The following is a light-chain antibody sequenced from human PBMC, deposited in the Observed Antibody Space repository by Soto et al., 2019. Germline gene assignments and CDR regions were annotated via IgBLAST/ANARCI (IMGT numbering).Light chain of an antibody. CDR2: AAS. V-gene: IGKV1-39*01. J-gene: IGKJ1*01. Sequence: DIQMTQSPSSLSASVGDRVTITCRASQSISSYLNWYQQKPGKAPKLLIYAASSLHSGVPSRFSSSGSGTDFTLTISSLQPEAFATYYCQQSYSTPWTFGQGTKVDIK. CDR3: QQSYSTPWT. CDR1: QSISSY.